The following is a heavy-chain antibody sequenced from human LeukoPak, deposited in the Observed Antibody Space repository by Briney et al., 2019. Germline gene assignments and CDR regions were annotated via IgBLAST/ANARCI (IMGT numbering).Heavy chain of an antibody. CDR1: GFTFSSYE. Sequence: GGSLRLSCAASGFTFSSYEMNWVRQAPGKGLEWVSYISSSGSTIYYADSVKGRFTISRDNAKNSLYLQMNSLRGEDTALYYCARGGLIQRHAFDIWGQGTMVTVSS. D-gene: IGHD1-1*01. CDR3: ARGGLIQRHAFDI. J-gene: IGHJ3*02. V-gene: IGHV3-48*03. CDR2: ISSSGSTI.